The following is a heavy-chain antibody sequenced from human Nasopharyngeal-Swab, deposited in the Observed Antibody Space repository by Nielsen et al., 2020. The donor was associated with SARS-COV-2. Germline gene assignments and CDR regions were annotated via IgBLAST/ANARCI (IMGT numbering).Heavy chain of an antibody. J-gene: IGHJ4*02. CDR3: ARDGYSSSTPRTYYFDY. V-gene: IGHV3-30-3*01. Sequence: GGSLRLSCAASGFTFSSYAMHWVRQAPDKGLEWVAVISYDGSNKYYADSVKGRFTISRDNSKNTLYLQMNSLRAEDTAVYYCARDGYSSSTPRTYYFDYWGQGTLVTVSS. CDR2: ISYDGSNK. D-gene: IGHD6-13*01. CDR1: GFTFSSYA.